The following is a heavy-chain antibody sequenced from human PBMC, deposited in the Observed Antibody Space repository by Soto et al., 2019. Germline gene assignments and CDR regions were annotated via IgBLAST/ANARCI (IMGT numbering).Heavy chain of an antibody. CDR1: GVSINSGGYY. J-gene: IGHJ4*02. V-gene: IGHV4-31*03. D-gene: IGHD5-18*01. Sequence: QVQLQESGPGLVKPSRTLSLTCTVSGVSINSGGYYWTWIRQHSGKGLEWIAYIHYSGSTYYNPSLTSRLTVSLDTSKNFFSLILNSVTAADTALYLCARGSAGAYTYAYDNCGQGTLVMGSS. CDR3: ARGSAGAYTYAYDN. CDR2: IHYSGST.